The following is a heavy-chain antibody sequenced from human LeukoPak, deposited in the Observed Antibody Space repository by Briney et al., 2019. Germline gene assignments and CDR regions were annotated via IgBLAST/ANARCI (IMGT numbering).Heavy chain of an antibody. CDR3: ARYRAFDI. D-gene: IGHD1-14*01. V-gene: IGHV4-59*02. CDR2: IYSSDT. Sequence: SETLSLTCTVSGVSVTDYYWSWIRQPPGRGLEWIGYIYSSDTDYNPSLKSRVTISVGTSKNQFSLKLSSVTAADTAVYYCARYRAFDIWGQGIMVTVSS. J-gene: IGHJ3*02. CDR1: GVSVTDYY.